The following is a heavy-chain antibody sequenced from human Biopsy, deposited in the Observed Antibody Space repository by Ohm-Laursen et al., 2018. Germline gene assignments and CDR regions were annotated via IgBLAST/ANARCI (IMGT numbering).Heavy chain of an antibody. CDR2: IFYDGSNT. J-gene: IGHJ6*02. V-gene: IGHV3-30*18. D-gene: IGHD5-18*01. CDR1: GFMFSASW. Sequence: SLRLSCAASGFMFSASWMSWVRQAPGKGLEWVAFIFYDGSNTYYADSVKGRFTISRDNSRDTLYLQMSSLRAEDTAVYYCAKDRYNYTPIGGFSMDVWGQGTTVTVSS. CDR3: AKDRYNYTPIGGFSMDV.